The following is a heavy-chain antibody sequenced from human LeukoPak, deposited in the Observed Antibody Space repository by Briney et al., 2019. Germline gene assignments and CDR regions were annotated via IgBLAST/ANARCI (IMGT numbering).Heavy chain of an antibody. CDR2: IKQDGSEK. CDR3: AKDRAAGPVYGMDV. Sequence: GGSLRPSCAASGFTFSSYWMSWVRQAPGKGLEWVANIKQDGSEKYYVDSVKGRFTISRDNAKNSLYLQMNSLRAEDTAVYYCAKDRAAGPVYGMDVWGQGTTVTVSS. D-gene: IGHD6-13*01. J-gene: IGHJ6*02. V-gene: IGHV3-7*01. CDR1: GFTFSSYW.